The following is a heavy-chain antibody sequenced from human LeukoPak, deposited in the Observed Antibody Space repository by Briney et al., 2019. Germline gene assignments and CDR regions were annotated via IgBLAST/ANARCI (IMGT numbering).Heavy chain of an antibody. CDR2: IYYNGNT. CDR1: GDSISGYY. Sequence: SETLSLTCTVSGDSISGYYWSWIRQPPGKGLEWIGHIYYNGNTNYNASLKGRVAISVDTPKNQFSLKVTSLTAADTAVYYCARPNSGTYPYDAFDIWGQGTMITVS. CDR3: ARPNSGTYPYDAFDI. D-gene: IGHD1-26*01. V-gene: IGHV4-59*08. J-gene: IGHJ3*02.